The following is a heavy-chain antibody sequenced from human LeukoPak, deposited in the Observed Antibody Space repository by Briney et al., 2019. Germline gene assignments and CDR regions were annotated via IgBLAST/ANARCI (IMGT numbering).Heavy chain of an antibody. CDR1: GGTFSSYA. CDR3: ARGTGYCSGGSCRVHWFDP. D-gene: IGHD2-15*01. Sequence: GASVKVSCKASGGTFSSYAISWVRQAPGQGLEWMGGIIPIFGTANYAQKFQGRVTITADESTSTAYMELSSLRSEDTAVYYCARGTGYCSGGSCRVHWFDPWGQGTLVTVSS. J-gene: IGHJ5*02. CDR2: IIPIFGTA. V-gene: IGHV1-69*13.